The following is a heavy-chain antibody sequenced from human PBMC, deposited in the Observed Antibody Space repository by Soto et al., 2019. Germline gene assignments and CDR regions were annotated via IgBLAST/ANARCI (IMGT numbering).Heavy chain of an antibody. J-gene: IGHJ3*02. CDR2: IYPGDSDT. Sequence: EVQLVQSGAEVKKPGESLKISCKASGCSFSTYCIGWVRQMPGKGLEWMGLIYPGDSDTRYSPSFQGQVTMSADKSTTTAYLQRNSLKATDTAGYFCASRGAEMFLATHSPYEAFDIWGEGTMVTVSS. D-gene: IGHD2-15*01. CDR1: GCSFSTYC. CDR3: ASRGAEMFLATHSPYEAFDI. V-gene: IGHV5-51*03.